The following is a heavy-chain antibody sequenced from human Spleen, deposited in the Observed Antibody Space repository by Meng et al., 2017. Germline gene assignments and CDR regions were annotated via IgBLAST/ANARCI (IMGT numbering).Heavy chain of an antibody. D-gene: IGHD3-22*01. Sequence: GGSLRLSCKTSGYRFTSYWIGWVRQTPGKGLEWMGLVYPGDSDIRYSPSFQGQVTISVDKSISTAYLQWSSLKASDSAIYYCAKSGNIGFYYISDNWIECWGQGTLVTVSS. CDR2: VYPGDSDI. J-gene: IGHJ4*02. CDR1: GYRFTSYW. V-gene: IGHV5-51*01. CDR3: AKSGNIGFYYISDNWIEC.